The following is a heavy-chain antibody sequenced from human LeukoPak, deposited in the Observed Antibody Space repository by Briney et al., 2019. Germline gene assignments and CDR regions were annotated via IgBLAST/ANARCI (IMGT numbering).Heavy chain of an antibody. Sequence: GGSLRLSCTASGFSFTNYRMTWVRQAPGKRLEWVANINQDGSEKYYVDSVKGRFTISRDNAKNSLFLQMNSLRAEDTAVYYCARVGSGNFLGAFDIWGQGTMVTVSS. D-gene: IGHD1-26*01. J-gene: IGHJ3*02. CDR2: INQDGSEK. CDR3: ARVGSGNFLGAFDI. CDR1: GFSFTNYR. V-gene: IGHV3-7*03.